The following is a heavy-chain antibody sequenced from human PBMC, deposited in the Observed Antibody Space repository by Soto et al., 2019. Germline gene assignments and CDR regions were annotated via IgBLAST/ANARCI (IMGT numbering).Heavy chain of an antibody. CDR2: ISYDGSNR. Sequence: QVQLVESGGGVVQPGRSLRLSCAASGFTFSSYGMHWVRQAPGKGLEWVALISYDGSNRYYADSVKGRFTISSDNSKHPLYLKMNSLRAEDTAVYYCAKEECHDDTALVYYFDYWGQGTLVTVSS. V-gene: IGHV3-30*18. J-gene: IGHJ4*02. D-gene: IGHD5-18*01. CDR3: AKEECHDDTALVYYFDY. CDR1: GFTFSSYG.